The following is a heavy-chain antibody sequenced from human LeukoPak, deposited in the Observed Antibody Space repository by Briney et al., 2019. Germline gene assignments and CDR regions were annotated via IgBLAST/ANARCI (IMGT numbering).Heavy chain of an antibody. J-gene: IGHJ5*02. Sequence: ASVKVSCKASGGTFSSYAISWVRQAPGQGLEWMGWISAYNGNTNYAQKLQGRVTMTTDTSTSTAYMELRSLRSDDTAVYYCARGESVVTGYNWFDPWGQGTLVTVSS. CDR1: GGTFSSYA. V-gene: IGHV1-18*01. CDR3: ARGESVVTGYNWFDP. D-gene: IGHD4-23*01. CDR2: ISAYNGNT.